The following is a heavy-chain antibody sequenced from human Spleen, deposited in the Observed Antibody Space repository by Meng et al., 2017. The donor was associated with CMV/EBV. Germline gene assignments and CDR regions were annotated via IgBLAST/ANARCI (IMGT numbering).Heavy chain of an antibody. J-gene: IGHJ5*01. D-gene: IGHD3-3*01. V-gene: IGHV1-8*01. CDR2: MNPTSGNT. Sequence: YTFINYDINWVRQATGQGLEWLGWMNPTSGNTGYGQKFQGRLTMTRNTAITTAFMELTGLGSEDTAVYYCARRITIFGVETNWFDSWGRGTLVTVSS. CDR1: YTFINYD. CDR3: ARRITIFGVETNWFDS.